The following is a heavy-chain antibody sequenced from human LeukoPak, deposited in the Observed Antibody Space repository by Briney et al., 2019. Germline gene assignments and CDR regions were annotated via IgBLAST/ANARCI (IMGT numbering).Heavy chain of an antibody. CDR2: IWYDGSNK. Sequence: GRSLRLSCAASGFTFSSYAMHWVRQAPGKGLEWVAVIWYDGSNKYYADSVKGRFTISRDNSKNTLYLQMNSLRAEDTAVYYCARGGGSYLIDDYWGQGTLVTVSS. CDR3: ARGGGSYLIDDY. J-gene: IGHJ4*02. CDR1: GFTFSSYA. V-gene: IGHV3-33*08. D-gene: IGHD1-26*01.